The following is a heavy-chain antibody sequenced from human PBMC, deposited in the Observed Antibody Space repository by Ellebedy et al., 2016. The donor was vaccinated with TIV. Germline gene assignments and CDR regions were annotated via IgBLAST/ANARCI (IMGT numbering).Heavy chain of an antibody. J-gene: IGHJ4*02. CDR2: IYTSGST. CDR3: ARQCSSTSCYTRPDY. CDR1: GGSISSYY. D-gene: IGHD2-2*02. V-gene: IGHV4-4*07. Sequence: SETLSLXXTVSGGSISSYYWSWIRQPAGKGLEWIGRIYTSGSTNYNPSLKSRVTMSVDTSKNQFSLKLSSVTAADTAVCYCARQCSSTSCYTRPDYWGQGTLVTVSS.